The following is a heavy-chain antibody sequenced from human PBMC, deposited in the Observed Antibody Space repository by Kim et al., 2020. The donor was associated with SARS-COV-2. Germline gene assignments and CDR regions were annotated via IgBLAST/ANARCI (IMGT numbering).Heavy chain of an antibody. J-gene: IGHJ4*02. CDR1: GFTFSSYW. D-gene: IGHD1-26*01. CDR2: INSDGSLT. Sequence: GGSLRLSCAASGFTFSSYWMNWVRQAPGKGLVWVSRINSDGSLTNYADSVKGRFTISRDNAKSTLYLQMNSLRGEDTAVFYCVRGESWEPYFLDYWGQGTLVTVSS. V-gene: IGHV3-74*01. CDR3: VRGESWEPYFLDY.